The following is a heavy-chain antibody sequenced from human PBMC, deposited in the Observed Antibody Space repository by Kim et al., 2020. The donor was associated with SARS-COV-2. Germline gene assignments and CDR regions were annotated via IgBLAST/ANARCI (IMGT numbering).Heavy chain of an antibody. V-gene: IGHV4-4*02. CDR3: ARFIAVAGTSAFDI. Sequence: SETLSLTCAVSGGSISSSNWWSWVRQPPGKGLEWIGEIYHSGSTNYNPSLKSRVTISVDKSKNQFSLKLSSVTAADTVVYYCARFIAVAGTSAFDIWGQGTMVTVSS. D-gene: IGHD6-19*01. CDR1: GGSISSSNW. J-gene: IGHJ3*02. CDR2: IYHSGST.